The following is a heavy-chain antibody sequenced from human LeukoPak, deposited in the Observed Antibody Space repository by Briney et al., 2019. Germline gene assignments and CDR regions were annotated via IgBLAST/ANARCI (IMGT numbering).Heavy chain of an antibody. V-gene: IGHV4-30-4*01. CDR3: VRRMVGAIRPFDY. J-gene: IGHJ4*02. CDR1: GGSVSSGDYY. CDR2: MYYSGST. D-gene: IGHD1-26*01. Sequence: PSETLSLTCTVSGGSVSSGDYYWSWIRQPPGKGLEWIEYMYYSGSTYYNPSLKSRVTISVDTSRNQFSLKLSSVSAADTAVYYCVRRMVGAIRPFDYWGQGTLVTVSS.